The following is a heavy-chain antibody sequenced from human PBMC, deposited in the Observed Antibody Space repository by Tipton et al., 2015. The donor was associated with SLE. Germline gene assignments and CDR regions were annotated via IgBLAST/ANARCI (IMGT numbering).Heavy chain of an antibody. D-gene: IGHD5-12*01. Sequence: LVQSGGGLVQPGRSLRLSCTASGFTFRSYWMSWVRQAPGKGLEWIGEINHSGSTNYNPSLKSRVTISVDTSKNQFSLKLSSLPAADTAVYYCARMRPHVDCLYFDDWGQGTLVTVSS. V-gene: IGHV4-34*01. CDR1: GFTFRSYW. CDR3: ARMRPHVDCLYFDD. J-gene: IGHJ4*02. CDR2: INHSGST.